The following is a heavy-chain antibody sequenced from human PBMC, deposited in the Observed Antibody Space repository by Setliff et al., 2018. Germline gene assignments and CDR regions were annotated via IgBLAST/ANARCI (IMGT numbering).Heavy chain of an antibody. V-gene: IGHV4-4*07. CDR1: GGSISSYY. CDR3: AREQWLDPPGYYYMDV. J-gene: IGHJ6*03. CDR2: IYTSGSA. D-gene: IGHD6-19*01. Sequence: PSETLSLTCTASGGSISSYYWSWIRQPAGKGLDWIGRIYTSGSANYNPSLKSRVTMSIDTSKNQFSLKLISVTAADMAVYYCAREQWLDPPGYYYMDVWAKGTTVTVSS.